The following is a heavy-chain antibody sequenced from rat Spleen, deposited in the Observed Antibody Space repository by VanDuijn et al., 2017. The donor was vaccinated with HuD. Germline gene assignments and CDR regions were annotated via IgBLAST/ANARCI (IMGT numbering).Heavy chain of an antibody. CDR2: INKDSNTI. V-gene: IGHV4-2*01. J-gene: IGHJ2*01. Sequence: EVRLVESGGGLVQPGSPLKLSCAASGFTFNNYWMSWIRQAPGKGLEWIGDINKDSNTIKFTPSLKDKFTIARDNAQNTLYLQMGELGSEDTGIYYCVRESFGVDYWGQGVMVTVSS. CDR3: VRESFGVDY. CDR1: GFTFNNYW. D-gene: IGHD4-3*01.